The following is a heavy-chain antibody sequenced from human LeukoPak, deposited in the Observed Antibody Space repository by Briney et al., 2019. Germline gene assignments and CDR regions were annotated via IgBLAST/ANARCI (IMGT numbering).Heavy chain of an antibody. CDR2: INPSGGST. Sequence: ASVKVSCKAFGYTFTNYYVHWVRQAPGQGLEWMGIINPSGGSTNYAQKFQGRGTMTRDTSTSTVYMELSSRKSEDTAVYYCARDRIFPLHWGQGTLVTVSS. CDR1: GYTFTNYY. J-gene: IGHJ4*02. V-gene: IGHV1-46*01. CDR3: ARDRIFPLH. D-gene: IGHD2-15*01.